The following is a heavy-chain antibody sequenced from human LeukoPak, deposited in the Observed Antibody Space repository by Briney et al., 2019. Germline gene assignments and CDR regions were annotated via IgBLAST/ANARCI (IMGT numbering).Heavy chain of an antibody. Sequence: ASVKVSCKASGGTFSSYAISWARQAPGQGLEWMGRIIPILGIANYAQKFQGRVTITADKSTSTAYMELSSLRSEDTAVYYCARDRSTSAYYYYGMDVWGQGTTVTVSS. CDR3: ARDRSTSAYYYYGMDV. D-gene: IGHD2-2*01. CDR1: GGTFSSYA. CDR2: IIPILGIA. J-gene: IGHJ6*02. V-gene: IGHV1-69*04.